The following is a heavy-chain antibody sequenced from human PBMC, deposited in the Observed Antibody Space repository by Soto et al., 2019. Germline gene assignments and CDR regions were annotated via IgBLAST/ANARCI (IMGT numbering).Heavy chain of an antibody. V-gene: IGHV1-69*12. Sequence: QVQLEQSGAEVKKPGSSVKVSCKASGGTFSTSAISWVRQAPGQGLEWMGGIMPVFPTPDYAQKFQGRVTITANESTTTAYLELSGLRSDDTAVYYCARDKDRLQLGGNYSYILDVWGQGTTVTVSS. D-gene: IGHD5-12*01. CDR2: IMPVFPTP. CDR1: GGTFSTSA. J-gene: IGHJ6*02. CDR3: ARDKDRLQLGGNYSYILDV.